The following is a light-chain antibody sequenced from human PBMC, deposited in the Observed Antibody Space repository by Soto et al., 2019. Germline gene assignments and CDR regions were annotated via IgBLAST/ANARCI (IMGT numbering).Light chain of an antibody. V-gene: IGKV1-5*03. J-gene: IGKJ4*01. CDR2: KAS. CDR1: QSISSW. Sequence: DIQMTQPPSTLSASVGDRVTITCRASQSISSWLAWYQQKPGKAPKLLIYKASNLESGVPSRFSGSGSGTEFTLTISSLQPDDFASYNCQQYNSYPLTFGGGTKVEIK. CDR3: QQYNSYPLT.